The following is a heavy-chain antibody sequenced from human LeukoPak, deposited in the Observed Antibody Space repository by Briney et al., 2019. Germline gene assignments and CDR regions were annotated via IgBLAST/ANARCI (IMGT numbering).Heavy chain of an antibody. J-gene: IGHJ1*01. CDR3: ATSITMIVAEYFQH. Sequence: ASVKVSCKVSGYTLTELSMHWVRQAPAKGLEWMGGFDPEDGETIYAQKFQGRVTMTEDTSTDTAYMELSSLRSEDTAVYYCATSITMIVAEYFQHWGQGTLVTVSS. CDR2: FDPEDGET. V-gene: IGHV1-24*01. D-gene: IGHD3-22*01. CDR1: GYTLTELS.